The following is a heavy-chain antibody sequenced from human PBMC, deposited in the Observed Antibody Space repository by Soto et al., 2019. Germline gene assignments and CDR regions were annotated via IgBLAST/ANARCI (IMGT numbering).Heavy chain of an antibody. Sequence: SETLSLTCTVSGGSISSGDYYWSWIRQPPGKGLEWIGYIYYSGSTYYNPSLKSRVTISVDTSKNQFSLKLSSVTAADTAVYYCASSVDTSGIRPLLNYDILTGYVYWGQGTLVTVSS. CDR1: GGSISSGDYY. V-gene: IGHV4-30-4*01. J-gene: IGHJ4*02. CDR3: ASSVDTSGIRPLLNYDILTGYVY. CDR2: IYYSGST. D-gene: IGHD3-9*01.